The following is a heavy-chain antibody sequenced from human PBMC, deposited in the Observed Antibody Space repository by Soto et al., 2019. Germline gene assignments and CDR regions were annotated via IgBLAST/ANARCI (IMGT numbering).Heavy chain of an antibody. V-gene: IGHV3-7*03. CDR3: ARDKNWGSRYFDY. J-gene: IGHJ4*02. Sequence: VQLQESGPGLVKPSETLSLTCTVSGGSISSYYWSWIRQPPGKGLEWVANIKEDGSEKYYVDSVKGRFTISRDNARNSLYLQMNSLRAEDTAVYYCARDKNWGSRYFDYWGQGILVTVSS. D-gene: IGHD7-27*01. CDR2: IKEDGSEK. CDR1: GGSISSYY.